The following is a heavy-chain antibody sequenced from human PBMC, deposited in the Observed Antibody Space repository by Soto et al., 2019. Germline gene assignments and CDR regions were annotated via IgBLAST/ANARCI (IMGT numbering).Heavy chain of an antibody. V-gene: IGHV3-48*02. J-gene: IGHJ4*02. Sequence: GGSLRLSCAASGFTFSSYSMNWVRQAPGKGLEWVSYIRSSDGTISYADSVKGRFTISSDNAKNSLYLQMNSLRDEDTAVYYCAPDESYSFNYWVQGTLVTVSS. D-gene: IGHD4-4*01. CDR2: IRSSDGTI. CDR1: GFTFSSYS. CDR3: APDESYSFNY.